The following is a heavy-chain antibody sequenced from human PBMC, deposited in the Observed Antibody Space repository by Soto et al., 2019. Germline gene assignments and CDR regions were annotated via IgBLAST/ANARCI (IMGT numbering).Heavy chain of an antibody. CDR1: GFIFDTFD. Sequence: VQLLGSGGGLVQPGGSLRPSCAASGFIFDTFDMSWVRQAPGKGLEWVSAIIGHNGRTYYADSVTGRFTISKDNSNKTLYLQMNSLRVEDTAIYYCTKGAWLDDFCGQGVLVTVSS. CDR2: IIGHNGRT. CDR3: TKGAWLDDF. D-gene: IGHD6-19*01. J-gene: IGHJ4*02. V-gene: IGHV3-23*01.